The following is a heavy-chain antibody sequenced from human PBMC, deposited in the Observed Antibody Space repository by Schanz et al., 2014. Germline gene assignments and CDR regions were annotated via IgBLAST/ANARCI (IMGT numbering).Heavy chain of an antibody. CDR1: GFTFSSYT. V-gene: IGHV3-23*01. Sequence: EVQLLESGGGLVRPGGSLRLSCAASGFTFSSYTMNWVRQAPGKGLEWVSAINGNGGITYYADPVKGRFTISRDNSKNTLYLQMKSLRVEDTAVYYCAKDPYDVLTGYQYYFDYWGPGRLVTVSS. CDR3: AKDPYDVLTGYQYYFDY. CDR2: INGNGGIT. J-gene: IGHJ4*02. D-gene: IGHD3-9*01.